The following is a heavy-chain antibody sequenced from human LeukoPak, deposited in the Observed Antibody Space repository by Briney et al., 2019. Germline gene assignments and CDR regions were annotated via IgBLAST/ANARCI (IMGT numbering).Heavy chain of an antibody. CDR3: ARSPGYGSSWFDP. CDR2: IIPILGIA. V-gene: IGHV1-69*02. D-gene: IGHD5-12*01. J-gene: IGHJ5*02. Sequence: ASVKVSCKASGGTFSSYTISWVRQAPGQGLEWMERIIPILGIANYAQKFQGRVTITADKSTSTDYMELSSLRSEDTAVYYCARSPGYGSSWFDPWGQGTLVTVSA. CDR1: GGTFSSYT.